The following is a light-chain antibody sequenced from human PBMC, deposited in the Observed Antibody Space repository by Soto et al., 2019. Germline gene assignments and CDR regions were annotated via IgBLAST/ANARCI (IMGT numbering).Light chain of an antibody. J-gene: IGKJ4*01. V-gene: IGKV3-11*01. CDR2: DAS. Sequence: EIVLTQSPATLSLSPGERATLSCRASQSVSSYLAWYHKKPGQAPRLLIYDASNRATGIPARFSGSRSGTDFTLTISSLETNDFAVYYCQQRSNWHPLTFGGGTKVEIK. CDR3: QQRSNWHPLT. CDR1: QSVSSY.